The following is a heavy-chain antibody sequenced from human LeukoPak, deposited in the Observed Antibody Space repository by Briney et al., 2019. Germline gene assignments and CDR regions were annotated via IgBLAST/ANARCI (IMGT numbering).Heavy chain of an antibody. CDR3: AREQGYYSVPGY. Sequence: GGSLRLSCAASGFSFSSYAMTWVRQAPGKGLEWVSTISGTADNTYYADSVKGRFTISRDNSKNTLYPQMNSLRAEDTAVYYCAREQGYYSVPGYWGQGTLVTVSS. J-gene: IGHJ4*02. D-gene: IGHD3-22*01. CDR1: GFSFSSYA. CDR2: ISGTADNT. V-gene: IGHV3-23*01.